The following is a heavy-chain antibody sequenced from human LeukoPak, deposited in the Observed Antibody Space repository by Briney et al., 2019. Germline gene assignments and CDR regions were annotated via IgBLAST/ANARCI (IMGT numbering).Heavy chain of an antibody. CDR1: GFSFSNYA. D-gene: IGHD6-19*01. V-gene: IGHV3-30-3*01. J-gene: IGHJ5*02. CDR3: ARDLKQYNSGWWGNWFDP. CDR2: ISYDGNNK. Sequence: GGSLRLSCAASGFSFSNYAMHWVRQAPGKGLEWVAVISYDGNNKYYTHSVKGRSTTSRDNSKNTLYLQMNSLRPEDTAVYYCARDLKQYNSGWWGNWFDPWGQGTLVTVSS.